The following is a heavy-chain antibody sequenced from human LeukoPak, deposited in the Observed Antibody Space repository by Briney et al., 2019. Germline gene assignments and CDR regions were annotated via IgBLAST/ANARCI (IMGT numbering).Heavy chain of an antibody. CDR3: VRSPDGSGFDH. CDR1: GFTFSSYT. CDR2: ITTTSSYI. V-gene: IGHV3-21*01. J-gene: IGHJ5*02. D-gene: IGHD3-10*01. Sequence: GGSLRLSCAASGFTFSSYTMNWVRQAPGKGLEWVSTITTTSSYIYYADSLKGRFTISRDNAKSSLYLQMNSLRAEDTAVYYGVRSPDGSGFDHWGQGTLVTVSS.